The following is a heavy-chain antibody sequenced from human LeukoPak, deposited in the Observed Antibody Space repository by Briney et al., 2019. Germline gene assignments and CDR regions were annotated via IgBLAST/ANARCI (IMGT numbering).Heavy chain of an antibody. V-gene: IGHV3-49*04. CDR2: IRSKAYGATT. CDR1: GFRFGDYA. Sequence: GGSLRLSCTASGFRFGDYAMSWVRQAPGKGLEWVGFIRSKAYGATTEYAASVKGRLTISRDDFKTIAYLQMNSLKTEDTAFYYSTRDCSSTSCYGRVEMDVWGKGTTVTVSS. D-gene: IGHD2-2*01. CDR3: TRDCSSTSCYGRVEMDV. J-gene: IGHJ6*04.